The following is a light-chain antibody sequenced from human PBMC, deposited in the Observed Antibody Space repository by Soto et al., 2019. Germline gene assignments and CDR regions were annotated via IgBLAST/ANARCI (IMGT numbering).Light chain of an antibody. Sequence: EIMMTQSPANLSVSPGDSATLSCRASRSVDTDLAWYQQKPGQAPRLLVFATSARATGVPDRFRGSRSGTDFTLTISSLQPEDSATYYCHQYYNRPPWTFGQGTKVDIK. V-gene: IGKV3-15*01. J-gene: IGKJ1*01. CDR2: ATS. CDR3: HQYYNRPPWT. CDR1: RSVDTD.